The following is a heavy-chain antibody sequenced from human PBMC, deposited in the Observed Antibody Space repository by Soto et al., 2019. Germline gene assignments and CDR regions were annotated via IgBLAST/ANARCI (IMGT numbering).Heavy chain of an antibody. CDR1: GGSFSGYY. CDR2: INHSGST. J-gene: IGHJ4*02. CDR3: ARVGPHLLRYFDWSPFAY. D-gene: IGHD3-9*01. Sequence: SETLSLTRAVYGGSFSGYYWSWIRQPPGKGLEWIGEINHSGSTNYNPSLKSRVTISVDTSKNQFSLKLSSVTAADTAMYYCARVGPHLLRYFDWSPFAYWGQVTLVT. V-gene: IGHV4-34*01.